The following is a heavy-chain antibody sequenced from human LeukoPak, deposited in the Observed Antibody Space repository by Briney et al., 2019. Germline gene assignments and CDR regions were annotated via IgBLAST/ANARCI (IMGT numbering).Heavy chain of an antibody. Sequence: SETLSLTCAVSGGSISRGGYSWSWIRQPPGKGLEWIGYIYHSGSTYYNPSLESRVAISVDRSKNQFSLKLSSVTAADTAVYYCARGGLMVRGALDAFDIWGQGTMVTVSS. J-gene: IGHJ3*02. D-gene: IGHD3-10*01. V-gene: IGHV4-30-2*01. CDR3: ARGGLMVRGALDAFDI. CDR1: GGSISRGGYS. CDR2: IYHSGST.